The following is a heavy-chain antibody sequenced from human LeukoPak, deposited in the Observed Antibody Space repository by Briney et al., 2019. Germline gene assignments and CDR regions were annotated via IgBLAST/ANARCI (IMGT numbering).Heavy chain of an antibody. CDR1: GYTFTNSY. D-gene: IGHD5-24*01. CDR3: ARIRDGYNDAYDL. V-gene: IGHV1-46*01. CDR2: INPDGGNT. J-gene: IGHJ3*01. Sequence: ASVKVSCKASGYTFTNSYIHWVRQAPGQVLEWMGLINPDGGNTNYAQNFQGRVTLTRDTSTSTVYMELSSLRCEDTAIYYCARIRDGYNDAYDLWGQGTVVTVPS.